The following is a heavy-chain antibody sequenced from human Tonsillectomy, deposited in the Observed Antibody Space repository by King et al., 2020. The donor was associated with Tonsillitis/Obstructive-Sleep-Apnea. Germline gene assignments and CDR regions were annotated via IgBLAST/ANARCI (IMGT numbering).Heavy chain of an antibody. CDR2: IYYSGST. V-gene: IGHV4-59*01. Sequence: VQLVESGPGLVKPSETLSLTCTVSGGSISSYYWSWIRQPPGKGLEWIGYIYYSGSTNSNPSLKSRVTISVDTSKNPFSLKLSSVTAADTAVYYCARTNSGSYYGMDVWGEGTTVTVSS. J-gene: IGHJ6*04. CDR3: ARTNSGSYYGMDV. D-gene: IGHD1-26*01. CDR1: GGSISSYY.